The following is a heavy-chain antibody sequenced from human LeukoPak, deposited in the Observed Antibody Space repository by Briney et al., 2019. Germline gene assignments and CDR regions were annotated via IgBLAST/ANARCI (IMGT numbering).Heavy chain of an antibody. CDR2: IYPGDSDT. V-gene: IGHV5-51*01. J-gene: IGHJ6*03. D-gene: IGHD6-6*01. CDR3: ARAPYSSSSWYYYYYMDV. CDR1: GYSFTTYW. Sequence: GESLQISCKGSGYSFTTYWIAWVRQMPGKGLEWMGIIYPGDSDTRYSPSFQGQVTISADKSISTAYLQWSSLKASDTATYYCARAPYSSSSWYYYYYMDVWGKGTTVTVSS.